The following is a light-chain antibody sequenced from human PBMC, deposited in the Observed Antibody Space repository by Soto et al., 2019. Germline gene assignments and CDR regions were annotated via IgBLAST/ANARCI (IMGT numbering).Light chain of an antibody. J-gene: IGKJ4*01. Sequence: EIVMTQSPATLSVSPGERATLSCRANQSVSSNLAWYQQKPGQAPRLLIYGASTRATGIPARFSGSGSGTEFTLIISSLQSEDFSVDYCQQYNNWPPLTFGGGTKVESK. CDR2: GAS. V-gene: IGKV3-15*01. CDR1: QSVSSN. CDR3: QQYNNWPPLT.